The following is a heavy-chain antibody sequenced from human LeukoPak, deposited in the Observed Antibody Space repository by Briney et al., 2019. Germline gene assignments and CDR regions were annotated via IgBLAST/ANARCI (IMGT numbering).Heavy chain of an antibody. CDR1: GGTFSYYA. J-gene: IGHJ4*02. CDR3: ASTPLIHYYDSSGYYLFDY. Sequence: SVKVSCKASGGTFSYYAISWVRQAPGQGLEWMGRIIPILGIANYAQKFQGRVTITADKSTSTAYMELSSLRSEDTAVYYCASTPLIHYYDSSGYYLFDYWGQGTLVTVSS. V-gene: IGHV1-69*04. CDR2: IIPILGIA. D-gene: IGHD3-22*01.